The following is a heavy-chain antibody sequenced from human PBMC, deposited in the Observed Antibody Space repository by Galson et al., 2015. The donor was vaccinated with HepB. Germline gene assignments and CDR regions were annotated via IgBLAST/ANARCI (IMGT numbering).Heavy chain of an antibody. CDR3: ATSYITGTNPEGAFDI. J-gene: IGHJ3*02. V-gene: IGHV3-7*03. D-gene: IGHD1/OR15-1a*01. CDR2: IKQDGSEK. CDR1: GFTFSSYW. Sequence: SLRLSCAASGFTFSSYWMSWVRQAPGKGLEWVTNIKQDGSEKYYVDSVKGRFTISRDNAKNSLYLQMNSLRAEDTAVYYCATSYITGTNPEGAFDIWGQGTMVTVSS.